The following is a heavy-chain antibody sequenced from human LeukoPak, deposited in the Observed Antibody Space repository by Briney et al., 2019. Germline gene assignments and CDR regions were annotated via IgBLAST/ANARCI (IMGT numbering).Heavy chain of an antibody. V-gene: IGHV3-9*01. Sequence: GGSLRLSCAASGFTFDDYAMHWVRQAPGKGLEWVSGISWNSGSIGYADSVKGRFTISRDNAKNSLYLQMNSLRAEDTALYYCAKDGENQWQLLTGYYFDYWGQGTLVTVSS. D-gene: IGHD2-15*01. J-gene: IGHJ4*02. CDR3: AKDGENQWQLLTGYYFDY. CDR2: ISWNSGSI. CDR1: GFTFDDYA.